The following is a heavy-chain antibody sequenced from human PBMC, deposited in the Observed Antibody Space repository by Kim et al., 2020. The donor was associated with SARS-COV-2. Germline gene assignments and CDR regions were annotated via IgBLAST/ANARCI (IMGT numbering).Heavy chain of an antibody. J-gene: IGHJ3*02. V-gene: IGHV3-48*03. CDR1: GFTFSSYE. Sequence: GGSLRLSCAASGFTFSSYEMNWVRQAPGKGLEWVSYISSTGSTIYYTDSVKGRFTISRDNAKNSLYLQMDSLRAEDTAVYYCVRDHGIAVAGHAFHIWGHGTLVTVSS. CDR2: ISSTGSTI. D-gene: IGHD6-19*01. CDR3: VRDHGIAVAGHAFHI.